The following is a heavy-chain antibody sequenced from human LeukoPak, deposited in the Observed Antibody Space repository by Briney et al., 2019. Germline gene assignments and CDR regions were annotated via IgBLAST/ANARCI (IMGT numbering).Heavy chain of an antibody. Sequence: SETLSLTCTVSGGSISSYYWSWIRQPPGKGLEWIGYIYYSGSTNYNPSLKSRVTISVDTSKNQFSLKLSSVTAADTAVYYCARAGSYGSSYYYYYMDVWGKGTTVTVSS. J-gene: IGHJ6*03. V-gene: IGHV4-59*12. CDR2: IYYSGST. CDR1: GGSISSYY. CDR3: ARAGSYGSSYYYYYMDV. D-gene: IGHD5-18*01.